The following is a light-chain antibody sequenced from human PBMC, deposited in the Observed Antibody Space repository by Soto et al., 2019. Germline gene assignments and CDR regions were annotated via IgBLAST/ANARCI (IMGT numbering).Light chain of an antibody. Sequence: ENVLTQSPASLSLSPGERATLSCRASESVSSIYVAWYQQKPGQAPTLLIYGASTRATGIPDRFSGSGSGTDFTVTIDRLEPEDFAVYYCQQYSNWPRTFGQGTKVDI. CDR3: QQYSNWPRT. CDR2: GAS. V-gene: IGKV3-20*01. CDR1: ESVSSIY. J-gene: IGKJ1*01.